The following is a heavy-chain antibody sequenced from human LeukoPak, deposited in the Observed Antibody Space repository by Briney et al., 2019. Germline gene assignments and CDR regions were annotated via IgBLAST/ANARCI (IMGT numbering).Heavy chain of an antibody. D-gene: IGHD3-3*02. J-gene: IGHJ6*02. CDR3: TIPTFLEGLSPREETALQYYYYGMDV. CDR2: IRSKAYGATT. CDR1: GFTFGDYA. V-gene: IGHV3-49*03. Sequence: GGSLRLSCTASGFTFGDYAMSWFRQAPGKGLEWVGFIRSKAYGATTEYAASVKGRFTISRDDSKSIAYLQMNSLKTEEPAGYYFTIPTFLEGLSPREETALQYYYYGMDVWGQGTTVTVSS.